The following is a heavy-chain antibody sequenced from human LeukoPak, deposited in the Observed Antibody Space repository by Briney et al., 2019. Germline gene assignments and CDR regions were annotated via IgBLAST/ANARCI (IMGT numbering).Heavy chain of an antibody. CDR2: INPNSGGT. CDR1: GYTFTGYY. D-gene: IGHD5-18*01. J-gene: IGHJ5*02. Sequence: ASVKVSCKASGYTFTGYYMHWGRQAPGQGLECMGWINPNSGGTNYAQKFQGRVTMTRETSISTAYMELSRLRSDDTAVYYCARDQGDTAMVNWFDPWGQGTLVTVSS. V-gene: IGHV1-2*02. CDR3: ARDQGDTAMVNWFDP.